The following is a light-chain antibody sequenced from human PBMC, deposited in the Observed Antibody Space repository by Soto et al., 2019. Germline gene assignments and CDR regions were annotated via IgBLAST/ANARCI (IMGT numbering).Light chain of an antibody. CDR3: SSYAGSNNYV. Sequence: HSVLTQPPSASGSPRQSVTISCTGTSSDVGGYNYVSWYQQHPGKAPKLMIYEVSKRPSGVPDRFSGSKSGNTASLTVSGLQAEDEADYYCSSYAGSNNYVFVTGTKVTVL. J-gene: IGLJ1*01. CDR1: SSDVGGYNY. V-gene: IGLV2-8*01. CDR2: EVS.